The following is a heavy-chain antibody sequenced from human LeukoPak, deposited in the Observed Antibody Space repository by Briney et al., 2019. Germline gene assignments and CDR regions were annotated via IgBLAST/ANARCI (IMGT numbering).Heavy chain of an antibody. CDR2: IDYSGSP. D-gene: IGHD2-2*01. Sequence: SETLSLTCTVSGASISSYYWSWIRQPPGKRLEWIGYIDYSGSPNYNPSLKSRVTISVDTSKNQFSLKLSSVTAADTAVYYCARGYCSSTSCSKNWFDPWGQGTLVTVSS. V-gene: IGHV4-59*12. CDR3: ARGYCSSTSCSKNWFDP. J-gene: IGHJ5*02. CDR1: GASISSYY.